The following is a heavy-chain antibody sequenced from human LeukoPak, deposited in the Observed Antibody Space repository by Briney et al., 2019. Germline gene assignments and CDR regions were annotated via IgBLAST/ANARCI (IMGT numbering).Heavy chain of an antibody. Sequence: GGSLRLSCAASGFTFSSYEMNWVRQAPGKGLEWVSYISSSGSTIYYADSVKGRFTISRDNAKNSLYLQMNSLRAEDTALYYCARDLIRSRGIAVAGTHYYYYYMDVWGKGTTVTVSS. CDR1: GFTFSSYE. D-gene: IGHD6-19*01. CDR3: ARDLIRSRGIAVAGTHYYYYYMDV. J-gene: IGHJ6*03. V-gene: IGHV3-48*03. CDR2: ISSSGSTI.